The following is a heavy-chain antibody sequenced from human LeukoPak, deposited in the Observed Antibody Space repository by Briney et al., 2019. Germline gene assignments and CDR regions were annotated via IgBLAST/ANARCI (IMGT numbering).Heavy chain of an antibody. V-gene: IGHV3-7*01. CDR1: GFTFSGNW. J-gene: IGHJ4*02. CDR3: ARSPGY. Sequence: GGSLRLSCAASGFTFSGNWMSWVRQAPGKGLECVANIKPDGSEKYYVDSVKGRFTISRDNAKNSLYLQMNSLRAEDTAVYYCARSPGYSGQGTLVTVSS. CDR2: IKPDGSEK.